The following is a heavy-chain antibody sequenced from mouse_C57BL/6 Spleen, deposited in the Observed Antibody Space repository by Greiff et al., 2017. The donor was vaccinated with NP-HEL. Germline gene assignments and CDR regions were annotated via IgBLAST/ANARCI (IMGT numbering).Heavy chain of an antibody. J-gene: IGHJ1*03. Sequence: EVKLQESGPVLVKPGASVKMSCKASGYTFTDYYMNWVKQSHGKSLEWIGVINPYNGGTSYNQKFKGKATLTVDKSSSTAYMELNSLTSEDSAVYYCARRGGPWYFDVWGTGTTVTVSS. CDR2: INPYNGGT. CDR3: ARRGGPWYFDV. V-gene: IGHV1-19*01. CDR1: GYTFTDYY.